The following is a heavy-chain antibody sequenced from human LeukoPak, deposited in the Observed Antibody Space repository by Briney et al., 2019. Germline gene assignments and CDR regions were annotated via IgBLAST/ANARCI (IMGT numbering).Heavy chain of an antibody. Sequence: PGRCRRLSWVAAGFSLSSYCMHWVRQPPSKGLEWEADISYDERTKYYADTVKGRFTISRDNSKHTLYLQMSNLRAEDTALYYCAKDMRGDGYKFDSWGQGTPVTVSS. CDR2: ISYDERTK. J-gene: IGHJ4*02. D-gene: IGHD5-24*01. V-gene: IGHV3-30*18. CDR3: AKDMRGDGYKFDS. CDR1: GFSLSSYC.